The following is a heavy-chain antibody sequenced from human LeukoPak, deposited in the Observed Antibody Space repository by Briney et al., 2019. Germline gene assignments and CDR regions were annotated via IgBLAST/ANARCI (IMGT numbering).Heavy chain of an antibody. CDR1: GFTFSSYE. D-gene: IGHD3-22*01. CDR2: ISSSGSTI. V-gene: IGHV3-48*03. CDR3: ARGGYYDSSGYSQFDY. Sequence: GGSLRLSCAASGFTFSSYEMNWVRQVPGKGLEWVSYISSSGSTIYYADSVKGRFTISRDNAKNSLYLQMNSLRAEDTAVYYCARGGYYDSSGYSQFDYWGQGTLVTVSS. J-gene: IGHJ4*02.